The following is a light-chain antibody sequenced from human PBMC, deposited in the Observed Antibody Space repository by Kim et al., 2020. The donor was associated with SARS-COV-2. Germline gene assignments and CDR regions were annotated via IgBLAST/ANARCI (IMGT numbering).Light chain of an antibody. Sequence: QSVVTQPPSASGPPGQSVTISCTGTSSDVGGYNYVSWYQQHPGKAPKLMIYEVSKRPSGVPDRFSGSKSGNTASLTVSGLQAEDEADYYCSSYAGSNNLYVFGTGTKVTVL. CDR3: SSYAGSNNLYV. V-gene: IGLV2-8*01. CDR1: SSDVGGYNY. CDR2: EVS. J-gene: IGLJ1*01.